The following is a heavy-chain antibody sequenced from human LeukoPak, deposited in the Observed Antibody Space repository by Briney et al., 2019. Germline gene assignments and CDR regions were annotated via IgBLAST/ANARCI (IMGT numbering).Heavy chain of an antibody. CDR2: ISSSSSTI. CDR3: ARAMIPSLSHFDY. CDR1: GFTFSSYS. J-gene: IGHJ4*02. V-gene: IGHV3-48*01. D-gene: IGHD3-16*01. Sequence: QSGGSLRLSCAASGFTFSSYSMNWVRQAPGKGLEWVSYISSSSSTIYYADSVKGRFTISRDNAKNSLYLQMNSLRAEDTAVYYCARAMIPSLSHFDYWGQGTLVTDSS.